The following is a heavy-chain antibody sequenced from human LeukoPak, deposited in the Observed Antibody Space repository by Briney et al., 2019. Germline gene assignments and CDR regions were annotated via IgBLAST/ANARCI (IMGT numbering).Heavy chain of an antibody. CDR2: IYYTGST. V-gene: IGHV4-59*01. J-gene: IGHJ4*02. CDR3: ARGNSGSYYGFDY. Sequence: SETLSLTCTVSGGSISSYYWSWIRQPPGKGLEWIGYIYYTGSTNYNPSLKSRVTISVDTSKNQFSLKLSSVTAADTAVYYCARGNSGSYYGFDYWGQGTLVAVSS. CDR1: GGSISSYY. D-gene: IGHD1-26*01.